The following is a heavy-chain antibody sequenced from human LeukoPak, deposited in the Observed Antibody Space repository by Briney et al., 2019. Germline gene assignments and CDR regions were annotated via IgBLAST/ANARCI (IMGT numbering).Heavy chain of an antibody. Sequence: SETLSLTCTASGASISSYSWSWIRQPAGKGLEWIARIYTSGSTNYNPSLKSRFTMSGDTSKNQFSLQLSTVTPADTAVYYCASEIGLAVVRGQRYFDLGGSGTLVTVSS. CDR1: GASISSYS. D-gene: IGHD3-10*01. J-gene: IGHJ2*01. V-gene: IGHV4-4*07. CDR3: ASEIGLAVVRGQRYFDL. CDR2: IYTSGST.